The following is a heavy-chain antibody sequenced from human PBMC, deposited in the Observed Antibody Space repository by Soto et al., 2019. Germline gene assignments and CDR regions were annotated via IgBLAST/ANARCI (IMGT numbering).Heavy chain of an antibody. CDR3: AKGATNYYDGSGHIDY. J-gene: IGHJ4*02. D-gene: IGHD3-22*01. Sequence: GGSLRLSCAASGFTFSNFGLHCVSQAPGKGLDWVAVISYEGINKYYADSVKGRFNISRDNSKNTLYLQMNSLRAEDTAVYFCAKGATNYYDGSGHIDYRGQGTLVNVSS. V-gene: IGHV3-30*18. CDR2: ISYEGINK. CDR1: GFTFSNFG.